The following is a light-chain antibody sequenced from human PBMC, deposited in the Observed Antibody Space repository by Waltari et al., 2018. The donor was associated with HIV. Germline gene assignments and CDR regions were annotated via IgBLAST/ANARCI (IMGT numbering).Light chain of an antibody. V-gene: IGKV2-28*01. J-gene: IGKJ2*01. CDR3: MEVLQTPYT. Sequence: DIVMTQSPLSLPVPPGEPSSISCRSRQSLLRDNGNNSLDWYMQKPGQSPRLLICLASKRASGVPDRFSGSGSGTDFTLKISRVEAEDVGVYYCMEVLQTPYTFGQGTKMESK. CDR2: LAS. CDR1: QSLLRDNGNNS.